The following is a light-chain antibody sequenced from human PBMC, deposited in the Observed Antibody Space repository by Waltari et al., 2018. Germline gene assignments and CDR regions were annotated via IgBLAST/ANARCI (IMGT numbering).Light chain of an antibody. V-gene: IGKV1-39*01. CDR2: AAS. J-gene: IGKJ4*01. Sequence: DIPMTQSPSSLSASVGDRDPITCRSSQSISSYLNWYQQKPGKAPKPLIYAASSLQSGVPSRFSGSGSGTDFTLTISSLQPEDFATYYCQQSYSTPLTFGGGTKVEIK. CDR3: QQSYSTPLT. CDR1: QSISSY.